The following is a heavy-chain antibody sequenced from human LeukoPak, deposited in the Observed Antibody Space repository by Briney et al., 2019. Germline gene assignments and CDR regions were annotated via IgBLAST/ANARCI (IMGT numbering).Heavy chain of an antibody. CDR3: ARGGYDILTGHLDKSSRVNWFDP. D-gene: IGHD3-9*01. J-gene: IGHJ5*02. CDR2: IYTSGST. V-gene: IGHV4-61*02. CDR1: GGSISSGSYY. Sequence: SETLSLTCTVSGGSISSGSYYWSWIRQPGGKGLEWIGRIYTSGSTNYNPSLKSRVTISVDTSKNQFSLKLSSVTAADTAVYYCARGGYDILTGHLDKSSRVNWFDPWGQGTLVTVSS.